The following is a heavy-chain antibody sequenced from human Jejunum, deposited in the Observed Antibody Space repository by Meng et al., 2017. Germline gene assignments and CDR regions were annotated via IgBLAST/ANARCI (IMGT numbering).Heavy chain of an antibody. CDR3: ARGNEYSNYGADF. Sequence: QVKLQQWGAGLLKPSETLSLTCAVYGGSISDYYWTWIRQPPGKGLEWIGEINDSGSTNYNPSLKSRVTISVDTSKSQFYLRVSSMTAADTAVYYCARGNEYSNYGADFWGQGTLVTVSS. V-gene: IGHV4-34*01. D-gene: IGHD4-11*01. CDR2: INDSGST. J-gene: IGHJ4*02. CDR1: GGSISDYY.